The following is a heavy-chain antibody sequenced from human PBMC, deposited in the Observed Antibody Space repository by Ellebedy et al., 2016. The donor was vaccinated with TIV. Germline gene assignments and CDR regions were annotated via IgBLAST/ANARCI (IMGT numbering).Heavy chain of an antibody. V-gene: IGHV1-18*01. J-gene: IGHJ4*02. CDR2: ISAHSGNT. D-gene: IGHD3-10*01. CDR1: GYTFISYG. Sequence: AASVKVSCKASGYTFISYGITWLRQAPGQGLEWMGWISAHSGNTNYAQKLQGRVNMTTDTSTSTSYMELRSLRSDDTAVYYCARNGSGSPTFDYWGQGTLVTVSS. CDR3: ARNGSGSPTFDY.